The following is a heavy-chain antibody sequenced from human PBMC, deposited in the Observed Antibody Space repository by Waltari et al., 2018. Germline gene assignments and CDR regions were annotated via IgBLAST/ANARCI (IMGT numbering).Heavy chain of an antibody. CDR1: GASLSPYY. CDR2: IRHPGNT. Sequence: QVQLQQWGAGLLKPSETLSLICSVSGASLSPYYWGWVRHVPGKGLEWIGQIRHPGNTNYNPSLQSRVAISIDTSRNQFSLRVFSVTAADTGLYFCTRGGNYDFWSHSPFVDPWGQGTQVTVSS. CDR3: TRGGNYDFWSHSPFVDP. J-gene: IGHJ5*02. V-gene: IGHV4-34*01. D-gene: IGHD3-3*01.